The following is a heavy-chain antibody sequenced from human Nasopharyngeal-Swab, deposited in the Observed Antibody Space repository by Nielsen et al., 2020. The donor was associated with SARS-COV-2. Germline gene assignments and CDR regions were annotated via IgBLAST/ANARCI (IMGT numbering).Heavy chain of an antibody. CDR3: ARSYYDSSGYYYFDY. CDR2: IGTAGDT. J-gene: IGHJ4*02. V-gene: IGHV3-13*01. Sequence: GESLKISCAASGFTFSNYAMSWVRQAPGKGLEWVSTIGTAGDTIYPGSVKGRFTISRENAKNSLYLQMNSLRVGDTAVYYCARSYYDSSGYYYFDYWGQGTLVTVSS. CDR1: GFTFSNYA. D-gene: IGHD3-22*01.